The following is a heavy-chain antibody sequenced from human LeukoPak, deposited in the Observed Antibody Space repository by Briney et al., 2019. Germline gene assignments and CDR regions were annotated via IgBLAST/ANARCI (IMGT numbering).Heavy chain of an antibody. D-gene: IGHD1-26*01. CDR3: ARHGSGSYYFDFDY. V-gene: IGHV4-39*01. CDR1: DGSVSSSSYY. CDR2: VYYSGST. Sequence: PSETLSLTCTVSDGSVSSSSYYWGWDRHPPGKGLGWIGSVYYSGSTSYNPSLKSRVTISVDTSKNQFSLKLTSATAADTAVYYCARHGSGSYYFDFDYWGQGTLVTVSS. J-gene: IGHJ4*02.